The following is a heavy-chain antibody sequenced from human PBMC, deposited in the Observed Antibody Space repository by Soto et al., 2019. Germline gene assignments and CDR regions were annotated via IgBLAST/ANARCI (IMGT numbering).Heavy chain of an antibody. CDR3: GGTSLDYDY. V-gene: IGHV3-30*03. Sequence: RRLSCAASGFTFSSYGMHWVRQAPGKGLEWMAVISYDGSNKYYADSVKGRFTISRDNSKNTLYLQMNSLRAEDTAVYYCGGTSLDYDYWGQGTLVTVSS. D-gene: IGHD2-2*01. CDR1: GFTFSSYG. CDR2: ISYDGSNK. J-gene: IGHJ4*02.